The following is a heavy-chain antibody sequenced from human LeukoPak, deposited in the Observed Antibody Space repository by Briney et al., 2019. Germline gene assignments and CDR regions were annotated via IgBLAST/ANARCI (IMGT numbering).Heavy chain of an antibody. D-gene: IGHD6-13*01. CDR1: GYTFTSYD. Sequence: ASVKVSCKASGYTFTSYDFNWVRQAPGQGLEWMGWMNPNSGNTCYAQKFQGRVTMTRNTSISTAYMELSSLRSEDTAVYYCAGTSLIAAAGTFWFDPWGQGTLVTVSS. CDR3: AGTSLIAAAGTFWFDP. CDR2: MNPNSGNT. V-gene: IGHV1-8*01. J-gene: IGHJ5*02.